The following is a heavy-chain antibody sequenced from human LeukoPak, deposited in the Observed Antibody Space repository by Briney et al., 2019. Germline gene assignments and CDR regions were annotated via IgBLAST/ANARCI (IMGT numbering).Heavy chain of an antibody. Sequence: ASVKVSCKASGYTFNGYYMHLVRQAPGEGLEWMGLINPNTGGANYAQKFQGRVTMTRDTSISTAYMELSRLRSDDTAVYYCARSFATDAFDIWGQGTMVTVSS. J-gene: IGHJ3*02. CDR3: ARSFATDAFDI. CDR2: INPNTGGA. CDR1: GYTFNGYY. D-gene: IGHD3-16*01. V-gene: IGHV1-2*02.